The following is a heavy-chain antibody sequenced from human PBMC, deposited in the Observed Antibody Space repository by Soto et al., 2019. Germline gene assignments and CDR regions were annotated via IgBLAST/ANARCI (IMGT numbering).Heavy chain of an antibody. D-gene: IGHD1-1*01. CDR3: ARGAMAGNEVPGD. V-gene: IGHV3-7*05. CDR1: GFTFRSYW. CDR2: INLDGSEK. J-gene: IGHJ1*01. Sequence: ESGGGLVQPGGSLRLSCQVSGFTFRSYWMTWVRRAPGKGLEWVANINLDGSEKYYVDAVKGRFTISRDNAKNSLPLDLRDLRANDTAVYYCARGAMAGNEVPGDWGQGTLVTVSS.